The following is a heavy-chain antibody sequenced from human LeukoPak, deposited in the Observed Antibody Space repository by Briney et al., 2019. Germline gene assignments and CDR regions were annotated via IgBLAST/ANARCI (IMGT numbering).Heavy chain of an antibody. Sequence: GASLRLSCAASGFTFSSYGMNWVRQAPGQGLEWISCISSSSSTIHYADSVKGRFTISRDNTKNSLYLQMNSLRAEDTAVYYCARDGGATLVRGVITFDYWGQGTLVTVSS. CDR1: GFTFSSYG. J-gene: IGHJ4*02. D-gene: IGHD3-10*01. CDR2: ISSSSSTI. V-gene: IGHV3-48*04. CDR3: ARDGGATLVRGVITFDY.